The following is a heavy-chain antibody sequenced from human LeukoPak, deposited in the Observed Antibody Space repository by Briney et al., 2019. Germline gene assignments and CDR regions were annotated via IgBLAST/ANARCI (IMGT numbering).Heavy chain of an antibody. J-gene: IGHJ4*02. CDR3: ARDRASAGGFDY. V-gene: IGHV4-59*01. D-gene: IGHD2-15*01. CDR2: IYYSGTT. Sequence: SETLSLTCSVSGGSIGPYYWSWIRQPPGKGLEWIGYIYYSGTTNYNPSLQSRVTISVATSKNQFSLKLSSVTAADTALYYCARDRASAGGFDYWGQGTLVTVSS. CDR1: GGSIGPYY.